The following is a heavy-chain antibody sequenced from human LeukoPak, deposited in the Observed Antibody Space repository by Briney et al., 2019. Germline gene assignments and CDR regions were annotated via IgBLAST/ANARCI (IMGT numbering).Heavy chain of an antibody. CDR1: GFXFSRYW. Sequence: PGGSLRLSCAASGFXFSRYWMXXXRXAPGXGLEWVANIKEDGSVKYYVESVKGRFTIYRDNAKNSLYLQMNSLRAEDTAVYYCAASITMFDYWGQGTLVTVSS. CDR2: IKEDGSVK. CDR3: AASITMFDY. V-gene: IGHV3-7*02. D-gene: IGHD3-10*01. J-gene: IGHJ4*02.